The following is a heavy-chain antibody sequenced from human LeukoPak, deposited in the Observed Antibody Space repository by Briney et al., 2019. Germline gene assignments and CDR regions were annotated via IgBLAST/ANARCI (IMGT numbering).Heavy chain of an antibody. V-gene: IGHV3-21*01. CDR3: ARELPGEAFDV. D-gene: IGHD7-27*01. Sequence: GGSLRLSCAASKFTFSSCSMNWVRQAPGKGLEWVSSIGSSSTSIYYADSVKGRFTISRDNAKNSLYLQMNSLRAKDTAIYYCARELPGEAFDVWGQGTMVTVSS. J-gene: IGHJ3*01. CDR2: IGSSSTSI. CDR1: KFTFSSCS.